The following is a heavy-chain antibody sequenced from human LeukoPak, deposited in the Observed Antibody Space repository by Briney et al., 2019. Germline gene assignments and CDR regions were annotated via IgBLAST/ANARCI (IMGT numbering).Heavy chain of an antibody. V-gene: IGHV1-2*02. J-gene: IGHJ6*02. D-gene: IGHD6-13*01. CDR2: INPNSGGT. CDR1: GYTFTDYY. CDR3: ARVRIGQQLDKYYYYAMDV. Sequence: ASVKVSCKASGYTFTDYYMHWVRQAPGHGLEWMGWINPNSGGTNYAQKSQGRVTMTTDTSISTAYVEVSRLRSDDTAVYYCARVRIGQQLDKYYYYAMDVWGQGTTVTVSS.